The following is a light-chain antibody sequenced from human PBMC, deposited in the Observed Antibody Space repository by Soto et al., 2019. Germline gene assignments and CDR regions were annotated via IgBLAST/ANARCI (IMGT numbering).Light chain of an antibody. CDR3: SSYASSDTVI. J-gene: IGLJ2*01. V-gene: IGLV2-14*03. CDR1: SDDVGGHKY. Sequence: QSALTQPASMSGSPGQSITISCTGTSDDVGGHKYVSWYQQHPGKAPKLIIYDVSNRPSGVSNRFSGSKSGNTASLTISGLQAEDEGDYYCSSYASSDTVIFGGGTKLTVL. CDR2: DVS.